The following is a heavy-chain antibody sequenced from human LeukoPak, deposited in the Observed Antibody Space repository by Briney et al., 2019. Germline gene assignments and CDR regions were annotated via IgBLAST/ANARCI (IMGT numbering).Heavy chain of an antibody. Sequence: GGSLRLPCAVSGFTFSSYSMSWIRQAPGKGLEWVSYISSSSSYTNYADSVKGRFTISRDNAKNSLYLQMNSLRAEDTAVYYCASRTYYYDVGARAFDIWGQGTMVTVSS. J-gene: IGHJ3*02. D-gene: IGHD3-22*01. V-gene: IGHV3-21*05. CDR3: ASRTYYYDVGARAFDI. CDR2: ISSSSSYT. CDR1: GFTFSSYS.